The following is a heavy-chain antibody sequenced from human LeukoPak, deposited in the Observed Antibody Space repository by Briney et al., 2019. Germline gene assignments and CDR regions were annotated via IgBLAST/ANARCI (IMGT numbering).Heavy chain of an antibody. Sequence: PSETLSLTCTVSGGSISSYYWSWIRQPPGKGLEWIGYIYYSGSTNYNPSLKSRVTISVDTSKNQFSLKLSSVTAADTAVYYCARESVTTYFQHWGQGTLVTVSS. V-gene: IGHV4-59*12. CDR3: ARESVTTYFQH. CDR2: IYYSGST. D-gene: IGHD4-17*01. CDR1: GGSISSYY. J-gene: IGHJ1*01.